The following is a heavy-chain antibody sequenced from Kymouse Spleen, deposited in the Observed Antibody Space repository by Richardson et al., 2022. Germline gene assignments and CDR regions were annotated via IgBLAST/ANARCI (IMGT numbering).Heavy chain of an antibody. V-gene: IGHV3-15*01. J-gene: IGHJ4*02. Sequence: EVQLVESGGGLVKPGGSLRLSCAASGFTFSNAWMSWVRQAPGKGLEWVGRIKSKTDGGTTDYAAPVKGRFTISRDDSKNTLYLQMNSLKTEDTAVYYCTTDRITGTTFFDYWGQGTLVTVSS. CDR3: TTDRITGTTFFDY. CDR1: GFTFSNAW. CDR2: IKSKTDGGTT. D-gene: IGHD1-7*01.